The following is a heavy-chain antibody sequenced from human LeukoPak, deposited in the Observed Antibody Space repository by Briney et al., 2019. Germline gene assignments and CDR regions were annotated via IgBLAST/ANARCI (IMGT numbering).Heavy chain of an antibody. CDR3: AEHARRGPHWFDP. CDR2: ISGRGDST. J-gene: IGHJ5*02. D-gene: IGHD2-8*01. CDR1: GFTFSGYA. V-gene: IGHV3-23*01. Sequence: GGSLRLSCAASGFTFSGYAMSWVRQALGKGLEWVSVISGRGDSTYYADSVKGRFTISRDNSKNTLYLQMNSLRADDTAVYYCAEHARRGPHWFDPWGQGTLVTVSS.